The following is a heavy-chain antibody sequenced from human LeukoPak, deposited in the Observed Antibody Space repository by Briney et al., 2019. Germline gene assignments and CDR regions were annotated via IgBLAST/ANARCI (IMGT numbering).Heavy chain of an antibody. Sequence: GASLKISCQASGSRFISYWIGWVRPMPGKGLEWMGVIYPGDSDTRYGPAFQGQVTISADTSINTAYLQWTSLRASDTATYYCAKLRDGSGPFGYWGQGTPVTVSP. J-gene: IGHJ4*02. CDR1: GSRFISYW. D-gene: IGHD3-10*01. V-gene: IGHV5-51*01. CDR2: IYPGDSDT. CDR3: AKLRDGSGPFGY.